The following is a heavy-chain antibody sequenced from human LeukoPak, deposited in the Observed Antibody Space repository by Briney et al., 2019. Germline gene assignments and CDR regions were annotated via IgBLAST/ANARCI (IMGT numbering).Heavy chain of an antibody. D-gene: IGHD3-22*01. CDR2: ISGGGDNT. V-gene: IGHV3-23*01. CDR1: GFTFSSYA. CDR3: AKGSYYDSSGSFYFDY. J-gene: IGHJ4*02. Sequence: GGSLRLSCAASGFTFSSYAMSWVRQAPGKGLEWVSGISGGGDNTYYADSVKGRFTISRDNSKNTLYVQVNRLGTEDTAAYYCAKGSYYDSSGSFYFDYWGQGTLVTVSS.